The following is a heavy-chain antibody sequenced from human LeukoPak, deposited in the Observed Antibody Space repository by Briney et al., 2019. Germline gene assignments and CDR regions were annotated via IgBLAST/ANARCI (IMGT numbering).Heavy chain of an antibody. Sequence: EGSLRLSCAASGFTFSDYYMSWIRQAPGKGLEWVSYISTSGNYIKDADSVKGRFAISRDNSKNTLYLQMNSLRAEDTAVYYCVKEPLVLEWKKDDSLSYDGMDIWGQGTTVTVSS. D-gene: IGHD3-3*01. V-gene: IGHV3-11*05. CDR3: VKEPLVLEWKKDDSLSYDGMDI. J-gene: IGHJ6*02. CDR1: GFTFSDYY. CDR2: ISTSGNYI.